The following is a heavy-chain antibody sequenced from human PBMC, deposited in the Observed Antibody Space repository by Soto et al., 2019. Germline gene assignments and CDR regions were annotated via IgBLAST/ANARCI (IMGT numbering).Heavy chain of an antibody. Sequence: GGSLRLSCAASGFTFSSYWMSWVRQAPGKGLEWVSAISGSGGSTYYADSVKGRFTISRDNSKNTLYLQMNSLRAEDTAVYYCAKDHTVTDAFDIWGQGTMVTVSS. CDR2: ISGSGGST. CDR1: GFTFSSYW. D-gene: IGHD4-17*01. V-gene: IGHV3-23*01. CDR3: AKDHTVTDAFDI. J-gene: IGHJ3*02.